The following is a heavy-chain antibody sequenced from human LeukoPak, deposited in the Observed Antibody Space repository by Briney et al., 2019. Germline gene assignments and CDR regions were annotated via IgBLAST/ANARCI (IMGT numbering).Heavy chain of an antibody. CDR2: ISGSGGNT. CDR1: GFTFSNYG. CDR3: ARDISGSYLY. J-gene: IGHJ4*02. V-gene: IGHV3-23*01. Sequence: PGGSLRLSCAASGFTFSNYGMSWVRQAPGKGLEWVSAISGSGGNTYYADSVKGRFTISRDDSKNTAYLQMDSLKTEDTAVYYCARDISGSYLYWGQGTLVTVSS. D-gene: IGHD1-26*01.